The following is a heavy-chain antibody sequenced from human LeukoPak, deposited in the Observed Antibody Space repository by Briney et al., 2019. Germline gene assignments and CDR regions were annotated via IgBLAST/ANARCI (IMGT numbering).Heavy chain of an antibody. CDR3: ARRAPSHDFDD. J-gene: IGHJ4*02. CDR2: ISTTSGNI. CDR1: GFTFSSYS. Sequence: PGGSLRLSCAATGFTFSSYSMNWVRQAPGKGLEWVAAISTTSGNIYYADSVKGRFSISRDNAKNSLYLQMNSLRVEDTALYYCARRAPSHDFDDWGQGTLVTVSS. V-gene: IGHV3-21*01.